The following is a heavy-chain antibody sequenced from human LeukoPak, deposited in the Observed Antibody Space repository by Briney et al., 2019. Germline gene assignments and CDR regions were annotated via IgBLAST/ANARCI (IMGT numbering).Heavy chain of an antibody. CDR3: ARWQWPNWFDS. CDR1: GFTFSSYW. J-gene: IGHJ5*01. V-gene: IGHV3-7*01. Sequence: RGSLRLSCAAYGFTFSSYWMSWVRQAPGKGREWVANIKQDGSEKYYVDSVKGRFTISIDNAKNSVYLQMNSLRAEDTAVYYCARWQWPNWFDSWGQGTLVTVSS. D-gene: IGHD6-19*01. CDR2: IKQDGSEK.